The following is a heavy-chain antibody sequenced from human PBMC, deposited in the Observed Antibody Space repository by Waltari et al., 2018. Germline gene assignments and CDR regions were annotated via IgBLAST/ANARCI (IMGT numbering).Heavy chain of an antibody. Sequence: QVQLQESGPGLVKPSGTLSLTCAVSGGSISSSNWWSWVRQPPGKGLEWIGEIYHSGRHNSNPSRKSRVTISVDKSKNQFSLKLSSVTAADTAVYYCARDRGSGWGRGYFDLWGRGTLVTVSS. D-gene: IGHD6-19*01. CDR1: GGSISSSNW. CDR2: IYHSGRH. CDR3: ARDRGSGWGRGYFDL. V-gene: IGHV4-4*02. J-gene: IGHJ2*01.